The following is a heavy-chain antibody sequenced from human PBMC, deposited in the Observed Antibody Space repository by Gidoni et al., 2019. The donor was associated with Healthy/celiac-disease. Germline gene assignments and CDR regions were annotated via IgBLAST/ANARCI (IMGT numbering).Heavy chain of an antibody. CDR2: INPSGGST. CDR1: GYTFTSYY. D-gene: IGHD3-10*01. J-gene: IGHJ4*02. CDR3: AREPVRGVECFDY. V-gene: IGHV1-46*01. Sequence: QVQLVQSGAEVKQPGASVKVSCKASGYTFTSYYMHWVRQAPGKGLEWMGIINPSGGSTSYEQKFKGRVTMTRDTSTSTVYMELSSLRSEDTAVYYCAREPVRGVECFDYWGQGTLVTVSS.